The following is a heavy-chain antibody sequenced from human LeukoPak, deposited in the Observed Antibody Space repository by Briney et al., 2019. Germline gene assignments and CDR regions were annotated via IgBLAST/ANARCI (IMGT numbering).Heavy chain of an antibody. CDR3: ANGGFFAAVISRLDY. J-gene: IGHJ4*02. V-gene: IGHV3-23*01. CDR2: ITSGGGST. Sequence: PGGSLRLSCAASGFTFSNYTMNWVRQAPGKGLEWVSGITSGGGSTHYADSVKGRFTVSRDNSKNTLYLQMNSLRAEDTAVYYCANGGFFAAVISRLDYWGQGTLVTVSS. CDR1: GFTFSNYT. D-gene: IGHD3-3*01.